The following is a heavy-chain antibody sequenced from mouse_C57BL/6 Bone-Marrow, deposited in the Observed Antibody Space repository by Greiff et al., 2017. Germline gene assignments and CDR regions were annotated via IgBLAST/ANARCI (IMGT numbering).Heavy chain of an antibody. J-gene: IGHJ1*03. V-gene: IGHV1-66*01. Sequence: QVQLQQSGPELVKPGASVKISCKASGYSFTSYYIHWVKQRPGQGLEWIGWIYLGSGNTKYNEKFKGKATLTTDTSSSTAYMQLRSLTAEDSAVYYCAVRGGFYYYGPYWYFDVWGTGTTVTVSS. CDR1: GYSFTSYY. CDR3: AVRGGFYYYGPYWYFDV. CDR2: IYLGSGNT. D-gene: IGHD1-1*01.